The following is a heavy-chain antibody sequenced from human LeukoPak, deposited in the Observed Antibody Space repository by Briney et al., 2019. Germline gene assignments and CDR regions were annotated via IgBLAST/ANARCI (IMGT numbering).Heavy chain of an antibody. CDR1: GGTFSSYA. CDR2: MDPNSGNT. CDR3: ARGLLWFGEYHLDY. D-gene: IGHD3-10*01. V-gene: IGHV1-8*02. J-gene: IGHJ4*02. Sequence: ASVKVSCKASGGTFSSYAISWVRQATGQGLEWMGWMDPNSGNTGYAQKFQGRVTMTRNTSISTAYMELSSLRSEDTAVYYCARGLLWFGEYHLDYWGQGTLVTVSS.